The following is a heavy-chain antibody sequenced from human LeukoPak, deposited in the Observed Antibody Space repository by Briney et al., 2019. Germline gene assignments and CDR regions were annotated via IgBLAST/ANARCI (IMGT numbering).Heavy chain of an antibody. Sequence: GGSLRLSCAASGFTFNNYGMHWVRQAPGKGLEWVAFIRYDGSSTYYADSVKGRFTISRDNSKNSLYLQMNSLRTEDTALYYCAKGGVVVITLIDYWGQGTLVTDSS. CDR2: IRYDGSST. J-gene: IGHJ4*02. V-gene: IGHV3-30*02. D-gene: IGHD3-22*01. CDR1: GFTFNNYG. CDR3: AKGGVVVITLIDY.